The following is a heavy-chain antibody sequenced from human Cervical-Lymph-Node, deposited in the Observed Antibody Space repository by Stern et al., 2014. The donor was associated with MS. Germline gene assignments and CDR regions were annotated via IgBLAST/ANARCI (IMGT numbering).Heavy chain of an antibody. D-gene: IGHD2-15*01. CDR2: IYPDDSDT. J-gene: IGHJ4*02. CDR1: GFTFTSYW. V-gene: IGHV5-51*03. CDR3: ARRGFCSGGDCFSAPFDS. Sequence: EVQLVESGAEVKKPGESLRISCKVSGFTFTSYWIAWVRQMPGKGLEYMGIIYPDDSDTRYSPSFQGQVTISADKSINTAYLQWSSLKASDTAMYYCARRGFCSGGDCFSAPFDSWGQGALVTVSS.